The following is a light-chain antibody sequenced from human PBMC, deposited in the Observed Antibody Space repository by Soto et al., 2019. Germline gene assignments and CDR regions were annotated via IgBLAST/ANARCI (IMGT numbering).Light chain of an antibody. V-gene: IGKV3-11*01. CDR1: QNIDYY. J-gene: IGKJ4*01. CDR3: QQRSNWPLP. Sequence: EILLTQSPAPLSLSPGESATLSFRASQNIDYYFHWYQQKPGQSPRLVIYDTFNRATGIPARFSGSVSGTDFTLTIRSLEPEECAVYDGQQRSNWPLPFGGGTKVDIK. CDR2: DTF.